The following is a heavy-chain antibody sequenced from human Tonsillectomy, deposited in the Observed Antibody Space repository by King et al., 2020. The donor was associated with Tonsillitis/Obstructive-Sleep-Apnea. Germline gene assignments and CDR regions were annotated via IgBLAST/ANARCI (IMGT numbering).Heavy chain of an antibody. Sequence: VQLVESGGGLIQPGGSLRLSCAVSGFTVSSKHMIWVRQAPGKGLEWVSLIHSGGTTYYADSVKDRFTISRENSKNTLYLQMNSLRAEDTAVYYCARANWNYLGWFDPWGQGTLVTVSS. V-gene: IGHV3-53*01. D-gene: IGHD1-7*01. CDR2: IHSGGTT. CDR3: ARANWNYLGWFDP. J-gene: IGHJ5*02. CDR1: GFTVSSKH.